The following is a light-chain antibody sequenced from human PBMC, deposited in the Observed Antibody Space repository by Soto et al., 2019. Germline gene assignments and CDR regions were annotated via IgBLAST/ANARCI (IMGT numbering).Light chain of an antibody. CDR2: GAS. CDR3: QQYGISPWT. J-gene: IGKJ1*01. V-gene: IGKV3-20*01. Sequence: EIVLTQSPGTLSLSPGERATLSCRASQSVSSSYLAWYQQKPGQAPRLLIYGASSRATGIPDRFSGSGSGTDFTLTISRLEPEDFVVYYCQQYGISPWTFGQGTKVEI. CDR1: QSVSSSY.